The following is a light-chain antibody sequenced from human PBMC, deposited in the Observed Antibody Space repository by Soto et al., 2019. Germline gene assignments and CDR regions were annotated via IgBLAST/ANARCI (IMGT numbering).Light chain of an antibody. CDR3: QQYDSSPSFT. Sequence: EIVLTQSPGTLSLSPWERATLSCRASQSVSSSYLAWYQQRPGQAPRLLIYGASGRATGIPDRFSGSGSGTDFTLTISRLEPEDFAVYYCQQYDSSPSFTFGPGTKVDIK. CDR2: GAS. J-gene: IGKJ3*01. V-gene: IGKV3-20*01. CDR1: QSVSSSY.